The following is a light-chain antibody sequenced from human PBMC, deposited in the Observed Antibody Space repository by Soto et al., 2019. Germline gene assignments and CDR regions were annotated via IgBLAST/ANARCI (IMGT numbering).Light chain of an antibody. CDR1: SSNIGAGYD. CDR3: QSYDSSLSGWV. V-gene: IGLV1-40*01. J-gene: IGLJ3*02. CDR2: GNS. Sequence: QSVLTQPPSVSGAPGQRVTISCTGSSSNIGAGYDVHWYQQLPGTAPKLLIYGNSNRPSGVPDRFSGSKSGTSASLAITGLQAEDEADYYCQSYDSSLSGWVLGGGTKVTVL.